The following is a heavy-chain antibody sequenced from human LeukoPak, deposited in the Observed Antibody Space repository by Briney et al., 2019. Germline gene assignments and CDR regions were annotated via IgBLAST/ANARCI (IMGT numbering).Heavy chain of an antibody. D-gene: IGHD2-2*02. CDR2: ISNSGGTT. CDR3: AKSGCSSTSCYSILSGWLDP. J-gene: IGHJ5*02. Sequence: LPGGSLRLSCAASGFTFSNYALNWVRQAPGKGLEWVSGISNSGGTTYYADSVKGRFTISGDNSKNTLYLQMNSLRAEDTAVYYCAKSGCSSTSCYSILSGWLDPWGQGTLVTVSS. V-gene: IGHV3-23*01. CDR1: GFTFSNYA.